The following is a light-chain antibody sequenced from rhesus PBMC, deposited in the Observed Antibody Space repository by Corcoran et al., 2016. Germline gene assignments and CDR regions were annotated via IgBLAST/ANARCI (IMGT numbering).Light chain of an antibody. CDR1: QSVSSY. V-gene: IGKV3S9*01. CDR3: QKYNNWWT. Sequence: EIVMTQSPATLSLSPGERATLSCRASQSVSSYVAWYQQKPEQAPRLLINGASSRATGIPDRVSGSGSGTDVPLIFSSLEPEDVGVYYCQKYNNWWTFGQGTKVEIK. CDR2: GAS. J-gene: IGKJ1*01.